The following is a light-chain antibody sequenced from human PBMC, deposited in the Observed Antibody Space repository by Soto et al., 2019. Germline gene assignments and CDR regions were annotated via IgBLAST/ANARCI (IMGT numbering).Light chain of an antibody. Sequence: DIVMTQSPDSLAVYLGERATINCKSSQSVFYSSNNRNSLAWYQQKPGQFPKLLIYWASTRESGVPDRFSGSGSGTDFTLTISSLQAEDVAVYYCQQYYSTPFTFGPGTKVDIK. J-gene: IGKJ3*01. CDR1: QSVFYSSNNRNS. V-gene: IGKV4-1*01. CDR3: QQYYSTPFT. CDR2: WAS.